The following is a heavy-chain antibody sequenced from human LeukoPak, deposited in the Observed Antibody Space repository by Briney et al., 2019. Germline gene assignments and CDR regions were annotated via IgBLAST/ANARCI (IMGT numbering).Heavy chain of an antibody. Sequence: GGSLRLSCAASGFTFDDYAMHWVRQAPGKGLEWVSLIGWDGGSTYYADSVKGRFTISRDNSKNSLYLQMNSLRAEDTALYYCAKSRGRRSLYYYYYMDVWGKGTTVTVSS. D-gene: IGHD1-26*01. J-gene: IGHJ6*03. CDR1: GFTFDDYA. CDR2: IGWDGGST. CDR3: AKSRGRRSLYYYYYMDV. V-gene: IGHV3-43D*03.